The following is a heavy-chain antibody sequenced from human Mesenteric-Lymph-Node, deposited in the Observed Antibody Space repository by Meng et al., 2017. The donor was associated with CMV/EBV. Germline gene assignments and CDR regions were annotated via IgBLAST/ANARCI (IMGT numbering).Heavy chain of an antibody. CDR3: ARVSKLIAPNSSSYAFDI. V-gene: IGHV1-2*02. Sequence: ASVKVSCKASGYTFTGYYMHWVRQAPGQGLEWMGWINPNSGGTNYAQKFQGRVTMTRDTSISTAYMELSRLRSDDTAVYYCARVSKLIAPNSSSYAFDIWGQGTTVTVSS. CDR2: INPNSGGT. J-gene: IGHJ3*02. CDR1: GYTFTGYY. D-gene: IGHD6-6*01.